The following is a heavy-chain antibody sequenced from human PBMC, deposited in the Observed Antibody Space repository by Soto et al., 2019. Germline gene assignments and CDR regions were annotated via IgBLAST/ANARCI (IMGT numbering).Heavy chain of an antibody. J-gene: IGHJ4*02. V-gene: IGHV4-39*01. CDR1: GGSISSSAYY. CDR2: IYYNGRT. CDR3: ASQPITMIEVHY. Sequence: QLQLQESGPGLVKSSETLSLTCTVSGGSISSSAYYWGWIRQPPGKGLGWIGTIYYNGRTYYNQSLKSRVTISVDTSENQFSLKLSSVTAADTAVYYCASQPITMIEVHYWGQGTLVTVSS. D-gene: IGHD3-22*01.